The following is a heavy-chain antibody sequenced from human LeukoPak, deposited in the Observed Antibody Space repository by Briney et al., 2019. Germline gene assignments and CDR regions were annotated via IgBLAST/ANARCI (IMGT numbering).Heavy chain of an antibody. Sequence: KPSETLSLTCTVSGGSISSGSYYWSWIRQPAGKGLEWIGRIYTSGSTNYNPSLKSRVTISVDTSKNQFSLKLSSVTAADTAVYYCARDGSTQFDYWGQGTLVTVSS. D-gene: IGHD1-1*01. J-gene: IGHJ4*02. CDR3: ARDGSTQFDY. CDR1: GGSISSGSYY. V-gene: IGHV4-61*02. CDR2: IYTSGST.